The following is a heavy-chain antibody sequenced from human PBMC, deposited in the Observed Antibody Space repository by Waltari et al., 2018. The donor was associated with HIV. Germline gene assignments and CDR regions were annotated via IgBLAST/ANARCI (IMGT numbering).Heavy chain of an antibody. J-gene: IGHJ4*02. Sequence: QVQLVQSGAEVKKPGASVKVSCKASGYTFTSYAMHWVRQAPGQRLEWMGGINAGNGNTKYSQKFQGRVTITRDTSASTAYMELSSLRSEDTAVYYCAREDVGRYSSHQIDYWGQGTLVTVSS. CDR1: GYTFTSYA. CDR3: AREDVGRYSSHQIDY. V-gene: IGHV1-3*01. CDR2: INAGNGNT. D-gene: IGHD6-13*01.